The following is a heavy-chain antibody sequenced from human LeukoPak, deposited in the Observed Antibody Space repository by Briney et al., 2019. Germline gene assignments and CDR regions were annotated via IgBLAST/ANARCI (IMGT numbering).Heavy chain of an antibody. CDR3: VRGVTTIRGILIIRLDP. V-gene: IGHV1-8*01. CDR2: MNPGSGNT. J-gene: IGHJ5*02. D-gene: IGHD3-10*01. CDR1: GYIFTGYD. Sequence: ASVKVSCKASGYIFTGYDIFWVRQATGQGLEWMGWMNPGSGNTGYAQKFQGRVAMTTNTSTNTAYMELSSLSSEDTAVYYCVRGVTTIRGILIIRLDPWGQGALVTVSS.